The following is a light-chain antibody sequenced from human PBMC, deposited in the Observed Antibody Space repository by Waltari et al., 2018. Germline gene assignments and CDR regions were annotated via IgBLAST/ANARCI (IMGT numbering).Light chain of an antibody. CDR1: PRIVHSDGNIY. V-gene: IGKV2-30*02. J-gene: IGKJ1*01. CDR3: MQGTRWPWT. CDR2: RVS. Sequence: DVVMTQSPLSLPVPLGQPASISCRARPRIVHSDGNIYLNWFHHRPGQSPRRLIYRVSNRDSGVPDRFSGSGSGTDFTLKISRVEAEDVGVYYCMQGTRWPWTFGQGTKVEIK.